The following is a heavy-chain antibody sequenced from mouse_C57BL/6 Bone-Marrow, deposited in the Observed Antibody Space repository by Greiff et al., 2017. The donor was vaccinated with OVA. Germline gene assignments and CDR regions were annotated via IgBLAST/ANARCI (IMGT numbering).Heavy chain of an antibody. D-gene: IGHD1-1*01. CDR3: ASSYYYGGFDV. CDR2: IYPGSGNT. CDR1: GYSFTSYY. V-gene: IGHV1-66*01. J-gene: IGHJ1*03. Sequence: QVQLKESGPELVKPGASVKISCKASGYSFTSYYIHWVKQRPGQGLEWIGWIYPGSGNTKYNEKFKGKATLTADTSSSTAYMQLSSLTSEDSAVYYCASSYYYGGFDVWGTGTTVTVSS.